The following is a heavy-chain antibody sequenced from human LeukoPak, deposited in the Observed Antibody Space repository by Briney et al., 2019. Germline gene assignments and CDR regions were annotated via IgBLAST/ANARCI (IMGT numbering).Heavy chain of an antibody. Sequence: SGTLSLTCAVSGGSISSSNWWSWVRQPPGKGLEWIGEIYHSGSTNYNPSLKSRVTISVDKSKNQFSLKLSSVTAADTAVYYCAQGLPGIAAAGFDYWGQGTLVTVSS. CDR1: GGSISSSNW. V-gene: IGHV4-4*02. CDR3: AQGLPGIAAAGFDY. D-gene: IGHD6-13*01. J-gene: IGHJ4*02. CDR2: IYHSGST.